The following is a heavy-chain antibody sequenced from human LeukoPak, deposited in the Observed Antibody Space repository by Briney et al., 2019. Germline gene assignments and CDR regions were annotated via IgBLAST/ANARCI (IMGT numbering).Heavy chain of an antibody. CDR1: GFTFSSYD. J-gene: IGHJ4*02. CDR3: ARVRYGGNSLDY. CDR2: IGTAGDT. Sequence: GGSLRLSCAASGFTFSSYDMHWVRQATGKGLEWVSAIGTAGDTYYPGSVKGRFTISRENAKNSLYLQMNSLRAGDTAVYYCARVRYGGNSLDYWGQGILVTVSS. V-gene: IGHV3-13*01. D-gene: IGHD4-23*01.